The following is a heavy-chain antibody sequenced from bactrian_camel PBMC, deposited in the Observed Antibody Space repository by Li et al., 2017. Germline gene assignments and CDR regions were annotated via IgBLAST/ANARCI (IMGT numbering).Heavy chain of an antibody. CDR1: GDTAYSSYY. Sequence: DVQLVESGGGLVQAGGSLRLSCAASGDTAYSSYYMGWFRQAPGKEREGVAAITRDIDTTYADSVKGRFTASRDNAQNTVYLQMNSLKPDDTAVYSCARVRGVVAVGFVDYWGQGTQVTVS. CDR3: ARVRGVVAVGFVDY. D-gene: IGHD6*01. J-gene: IGHJ4*01. V-gene: IGHV3S40*01. CDR2: ITRDIDTT.